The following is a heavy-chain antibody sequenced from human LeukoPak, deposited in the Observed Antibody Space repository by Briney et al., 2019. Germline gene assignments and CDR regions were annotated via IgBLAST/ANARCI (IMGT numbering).Heavy chain of an antibody. CDR1: GFTFSDYY. J-gene: IGHJ4*02. V-gene: IGHV3-11*01. CDR3: AGSPQLWWFDY. D-gene: IGHD2-21*01. Sequence: KPGGPLRLSCAASGFTFSDYYMSWIRQAPGKGLEWVSYISSSGSTIYYADSVKGRFTISRDNAKNSLYLQMNSLRAEDTAVYYCAGSPQLWWFDYWGQGTLVTVSS. CDR2: ISSSGSTI.